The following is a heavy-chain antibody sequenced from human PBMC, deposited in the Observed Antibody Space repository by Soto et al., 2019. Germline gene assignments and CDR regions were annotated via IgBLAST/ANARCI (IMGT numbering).Heavy chain of an antibody. V-gene: IGHV1-18*01. CDR2: ISGYDGRT. CDR3: AREGDVAYYYYGMDV. D-gene: IGHD3-16*01. CDR1: GYTFTSYG. Sequence: QVHLVQSGAEVKKPGASVKVSCKTSGYTFTSYGISWVRQAPGQGLEWMGWISGYDGRTNFAQKVQDRVTMTTDTTTSTVYMEWRSLRSDDTAVSYCAREGDVAYYYYGMDVWGQGTTVTVSS. J-gene: IGHJ6*02.